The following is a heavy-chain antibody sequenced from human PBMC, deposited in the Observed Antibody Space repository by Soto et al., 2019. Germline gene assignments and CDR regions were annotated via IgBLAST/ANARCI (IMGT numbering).Heavy chain of an antibody. Sequence: EVQLLESGGGLVQPGGSLRLSCAASGFTFSSYAMSWVRQAPGKGLEWVSVISGSGDSTYYADSVKGRFTISRDTSKNTLSLQMNSLRAKDRAVYYCARVDTDMVFDYWGQGTLFTVSS. CDR1: GFTFSSYA. D-gene: IGHD5-18*01. CDR3: ARVDTDMVFDY. J-gene: IGHJ4*02. CDR2: ISGSGDST. V-gene: IGHV3-23*01.